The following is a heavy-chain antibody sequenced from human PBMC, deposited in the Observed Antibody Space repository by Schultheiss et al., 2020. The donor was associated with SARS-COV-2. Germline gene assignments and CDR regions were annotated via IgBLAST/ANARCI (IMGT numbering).Heavy chain of an antibody. V-gene: IGHV4-61*05. CDR3: ARTQQYHGMDV. CDR1: GGSISSTSYY. D-gene: IGHD6-13*01. Sequence: SETLSLTCTVSGGSISSTSYYWSWIRQPPGKGLEWIGYIYYTGSTYYNPSLESRVSISVDTSKDQFSLKLTSVTAADTAVYYCARTQQYHGMDVWGQGTTVTVSS. CDR2: IYYTGST. J-gene: IGHJ6*02.